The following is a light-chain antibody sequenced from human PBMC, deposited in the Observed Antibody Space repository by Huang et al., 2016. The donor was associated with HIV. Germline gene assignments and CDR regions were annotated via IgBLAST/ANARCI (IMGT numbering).Light chain of an antibody. CDR3: QQCSNWPLT. V-gene: IGKV3-11*01. CDR2: DAS. CDR1: HSVGTY. Sequence: EIVLTQSPVTLSLSPGQRATLSCRASHSVGTYLAWYQQKPGQPPKLLIYDASNRATGIPARFSGSGSGTDFTLTITNLAPEDFAVYYCQQCSNWPLTFGGGTKVDIK. J-gene: IGKJ4*01.